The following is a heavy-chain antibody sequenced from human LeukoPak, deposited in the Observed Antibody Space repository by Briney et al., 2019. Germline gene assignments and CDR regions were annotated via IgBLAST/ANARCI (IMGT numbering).Heavy chain of an antibody. CDR1: GGSISSSSYY. CDR2: IYYSGST. J-gene: IGHJ5*02. CDR3: ARVVPLRSGYTARWFDP. Sequence: SETLSLTCTVSGGSISSSSYYWGWIRQPPGKGLEWIGYIYYSGSTNYNPSLKSRVTISVDTSKNQFSLKLSSVTAADTAVYYCARVVPLRSGYTARWFDPWGQGTLVTVSS. D-gene: IGHD5-12*01. V-gene: IGHV4-61*05.